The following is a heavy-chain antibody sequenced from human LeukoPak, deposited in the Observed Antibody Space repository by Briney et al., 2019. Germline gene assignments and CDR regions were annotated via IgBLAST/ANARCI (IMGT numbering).Heavy chain of an antibody. CDR3: ARRWDRIRLDEYFDH. Sequence: SETLSLTCSVSGFSLSSGHFWAWIRQTPEKGLEWIGSIGNMHWGGDGVVYYNPSLNSRVSSSVDTSKNQFSLRLTSVTATDTAIYYCARRWDRIRLDEYFDHWGQGMLVTVSS. CDR1: GFSLSSGHF. J-gene: IGHJ4*02. CDR2: IGNMHWGGDGVV. V-gene: IGHV4-38-2*01. D-gene: IGHD1-26*01.